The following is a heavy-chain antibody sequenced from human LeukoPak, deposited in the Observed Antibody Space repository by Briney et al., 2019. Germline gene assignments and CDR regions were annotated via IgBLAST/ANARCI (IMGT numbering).Heavy chain of an antibody. V-gene: IGHV4-61*02. CDR1: GGSISSSSYF. D-gene: IGHD6-6*01. Sequence: SETLSLTCTVSGGSISSSSYFWSWLRQPAGKGLEWIGRIYTRGNTNYNPSLKSRVTTSVDTSKNQFSLKLSSVTAADTAMYYCARSPSAAAQLDNWGQGILVTVSS. CDR3: ARSPSAAAQLDN. J-gene: IGHJ4*02. CDR2: IYTRGNT.